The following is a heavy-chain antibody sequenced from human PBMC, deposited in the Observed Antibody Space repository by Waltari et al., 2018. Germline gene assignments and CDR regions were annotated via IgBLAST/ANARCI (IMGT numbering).Heavy chain of an antibody. J-gene: IGHJ4*02. CDR2: IIPIFGTA. Sequence: QVQLVQSGAEVKKPGSSVKVSCKASGVTFSGYAIRWVRQAPGQGLGWRGGIIPIFGTANYAQKFQGRVTITADESTSTAYMELSSLRSEDTAVYYCARESIAAQLFDYWGQGTLSPSPQ. CDR1: GVTFSGYA. V-gene: IGHV1-69*01. CDR3: ARESIAAQLFDY. D-gene: IGHD6-6*01.